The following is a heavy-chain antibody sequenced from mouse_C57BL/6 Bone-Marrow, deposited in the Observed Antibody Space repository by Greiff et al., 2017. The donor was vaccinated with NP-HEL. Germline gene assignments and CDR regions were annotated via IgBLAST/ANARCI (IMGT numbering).Heavy chain of an antibody. D-gene: IGHD2-1*01. CDR1: GYTFTSYW. V-gene: IGHV1-74*01. CDR2: IHPSDSDT. J-gene: IGHJ1*03. Sequence: QVQLQQPGAELVKPGASVKVSCKASGYTFTSYWMHWVKQRPGQGLEWIGRIHPSDSDTNYNQKLKGKATLTVDKSSSQAYMQLSSRTSGDSAVYYCAIGDGNWYFDVWGTGTTVTVSS. CDR3: AIGDGNWYFDV.